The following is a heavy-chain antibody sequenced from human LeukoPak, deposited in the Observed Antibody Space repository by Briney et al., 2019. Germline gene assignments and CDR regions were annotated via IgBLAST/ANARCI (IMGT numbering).Heavy chain of an antibody. CDR3: ARQASSGYYPFDS. CDR2: IYYSGST. Sequence: SETLSLTCSVSDGSISTYYGSWIRQPPGKGLEWIGYIYYSGSTSYNPSLKSRVTISVDTSKKQFSLKLSSVTAADTAVYFCARQASSGYYPFDSWGQGTLVTVSS. D-gene: IGHD3-22*01. V-gene: IGHV4-59*08. CDR1: DGSISTYY. J-gene: IGHJ4*02.